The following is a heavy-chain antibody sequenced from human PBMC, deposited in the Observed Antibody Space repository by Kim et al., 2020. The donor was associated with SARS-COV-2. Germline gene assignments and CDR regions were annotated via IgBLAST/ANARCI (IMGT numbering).Heavy chain of an antibody. D-gene: IGHD5-18*01. CDR2: ISSSSSYI. Sequence: GGSLRLSCAASGFTFSSYSMNWVRQAPGKGLEWVSSISSSSSYIYYADSVKGRFTISRDNAKNSLYLQMNSLRAEDTAVYYCARNPRGLYSYGYGGDYWGQGTLVTVSS. V-gene: IGHV3-21*01. CDR1: GFTFSSYS. J-gene: IGHJ4*02. CDR3: ARNPRGLYSYGYGGDY.